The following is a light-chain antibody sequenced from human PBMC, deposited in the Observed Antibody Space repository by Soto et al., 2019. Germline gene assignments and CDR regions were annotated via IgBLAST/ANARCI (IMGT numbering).Light chain of an antibody. V-gene: IGKV3-11*01. J-gene: IGKJ4*01. Sequence: EIVLTQSPATLSLSPGERATLSCRASQSVSSYLAWYQQKPGQAPRLLIYDASNRATGIPARFSGSGSGTDFTLTTSSLEPEHFAVYYCQQRSNWPLTFGGGTKVEI. CDR2: DAS. CDR3: QQRSNWPLT. CDR1: QSVSSY.